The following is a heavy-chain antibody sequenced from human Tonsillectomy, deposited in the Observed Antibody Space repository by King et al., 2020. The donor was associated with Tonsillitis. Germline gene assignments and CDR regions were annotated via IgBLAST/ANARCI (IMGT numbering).Heavy chain of an antibody. CDR1: GFTFSSHE. CDR3: ATSESYYELRGP. V-gene: IGHV3-48*03. Sequence: VQLVESGGGLVQPGGALRLSCAASGFTFSSHEMNWVRHAPGKGLEWVSYISSSGNTIHYADSVKGRFTISRDNAKKYLYLQMSSLRAEDTAVYYCATSESYYELRGPWGQGTLVTVSS. D-gene: IGHD3-22*01. CDR2: ISSSGNTI. J-gene: IGHJ5*02.